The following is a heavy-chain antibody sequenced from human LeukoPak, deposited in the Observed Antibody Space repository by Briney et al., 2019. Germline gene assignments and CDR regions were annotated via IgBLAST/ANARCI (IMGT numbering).Heavy chain of an antibody. CDR1: GYTFTSHY. J-gene: IGHJ4*02. D-gene: IGHD3-10*01. CDR3: ARSDYYGSGSFDY. V-gene: IGHV1-46*01. CDR2: INPSAGST. Sequence: ASVKVSCKASGYTFTSHYIHWVRQAPGQGLEWMGIINPSAGSTDYAQTFQGRVTLTRDTSTSTLYMELSSLRSADTAVYYCARSDYYGSGSFDYWGQGTLVTVSS.